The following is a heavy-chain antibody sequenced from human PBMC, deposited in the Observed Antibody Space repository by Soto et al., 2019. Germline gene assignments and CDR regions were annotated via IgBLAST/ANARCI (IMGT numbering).Heavy chain of an antibody. CDR2: IYSSGST. Sequence: SETLSLTCTVSGGSISSGGHYWNWIRQHPGRGLEWIGYIYSSGSTYYNPSLHSRVTISVDTSKNQFTLRLTSVTAADTAVYYCARERWLQSFFDFWGQGTLVTVSS. V-gene: IGHV4-31*03. J-gene: IGHJ4*02. CDR3: ARERWLQSFFDF. D-gene: IGHD5-12*01. CDR1: GGSISSGGHY.